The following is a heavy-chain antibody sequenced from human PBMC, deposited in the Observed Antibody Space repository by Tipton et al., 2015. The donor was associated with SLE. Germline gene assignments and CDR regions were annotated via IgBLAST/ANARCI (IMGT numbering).Heavy chain of an antibody. J-gene: IGHJ2*01. CDR1: GFTFNNYW. Sequence: GSLRLSCVASGFTFNNYWMNWVRQAPGKGLVWVSRITSDGSTTAYADFVRGRFTISRDNAKNSLYLQMNSLRAEDTALYYCAKEVYGGNLYYYFDLWGRGTLVTVSS. D-gene: IGHD4-23*01. CDR2: ITSDGSTT. V-gene: IGHV3-74*01. CDR3: AKEVYGGNLYYYFDL.